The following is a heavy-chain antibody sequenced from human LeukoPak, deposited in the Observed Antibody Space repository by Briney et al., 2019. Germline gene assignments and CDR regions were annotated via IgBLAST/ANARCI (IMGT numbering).Heavy chain of an antibody. J-gene: IGHJ4*02. Sequence: GGSLRLSCAASGFTSSTAGMHWVRQAPGKGLEWVSSISSSSSYIYYADSVKGRFTISRDNAKNSLYLQMNSLRAEDTAVYYCARDRCRSGGSCYSDYWGQGTLVTVSS. CDR2: ISSSSSYI. CDR1: GFTSSTAG. V-gene: IGHV3-21*01. D-gene: IGHD2-15*01. CDR3: ARDRCRSGGSCYSDY.